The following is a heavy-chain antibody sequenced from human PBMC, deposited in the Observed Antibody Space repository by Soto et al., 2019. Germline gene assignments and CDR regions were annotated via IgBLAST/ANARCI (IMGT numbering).Heavy chain of an antibody. CDR1: GFTLVGYA. V-gene: IGHV3-23*01. J-gene: IGHJ6*02. CDR2: ISGSGTYT. Sequence: GGSLRLSCAASGFTLVGYAMTWVRQAPGKGLEWVSTISGSGTYTYYADSVKGRFTISRDNSKNTLYLQMNSLRAEDTAVYYCARDEGLGVNYYYYGMDVWGQGTTVTVSS. CDR3: ARDEGLGVNYYYYGMDV. D-gene: IGHD3-10*01.